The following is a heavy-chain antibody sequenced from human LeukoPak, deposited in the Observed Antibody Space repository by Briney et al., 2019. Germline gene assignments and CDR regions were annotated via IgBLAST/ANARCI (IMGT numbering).Heavy chain of an antibody. D-gene: IGHD3-16*01. CDR2: IYYSGST. V-gene: IGHV4-39*07. Sequence: SETLSLTCTVSGGSISSSSYYWGWIRQPPGEGLEWIGSIYYSGSTYYNPSLKSRVTMSVDTSKNQFSLKLSSVTAADTAVYYCAGGYYYMDVWGKGTTVTISS. CDR3: AGGYYYMDV. J-gene: IGHJ6*03. CDR1: GGSISSSSYY.